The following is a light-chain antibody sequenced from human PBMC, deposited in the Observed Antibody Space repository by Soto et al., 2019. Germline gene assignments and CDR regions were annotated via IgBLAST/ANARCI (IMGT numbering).Light chain of an antibody. J-gene: IGLJ1*01. CDR1: SSDVGSYNL. CDR3: CSYSGSSTFEV. Sequence: QSVLTQPASVSGSPGQSITISCTGTSSDVGSYNLVSWYQQHPGKAPKLMIYGVSKRPSGVSNRFSGSKSGNTASLTISGLQAEDEADYYCCSYSGSSTFEVFGTGTKLTVL. CDR2: GVS. V-gene: IGLV2-23*02.